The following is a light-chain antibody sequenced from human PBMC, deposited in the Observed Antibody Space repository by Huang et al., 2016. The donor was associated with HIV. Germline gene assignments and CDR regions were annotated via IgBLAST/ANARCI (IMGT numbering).Light chain of an antibody. J-gene: IGKJ4*01. CDR2: SAS. CDR1: QVINNC. Sequence: DIQMTQSPSSLSASVGDRVTITCRASQVINNCLAWYQQKPGKAPKLLLYSASRLERGVPARLSGSGSGTDYTLTINSLQPEDFATFFCQQYFTTPLTFGGGTRVGIK. CDR3: QQYFTTPLT. V-gene: IGKV1-NL1*01.